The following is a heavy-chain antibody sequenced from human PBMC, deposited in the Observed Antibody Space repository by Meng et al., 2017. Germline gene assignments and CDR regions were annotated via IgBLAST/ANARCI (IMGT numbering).Heavy chain of an antibody. D-gene: IGHD2-21*02. CDR3: AREIAAAYCGGDCYL. Sequence: QGRRVQVGAEVRKPRASGKVSCKASGGTFSSYAISWVRQAPGQGLEWMGGIIPIFGTANYAQKFQGRVTITADESTSTAYMELSSLRSEDTAVYYCAREIAAAYCGGDCYLWGQGTLVTVSS. J-gene: IGHJ5*02. V-gene: IGHV1-69*01. CDR2: IIPIFGTA. CDR1: GGTFSSYA.